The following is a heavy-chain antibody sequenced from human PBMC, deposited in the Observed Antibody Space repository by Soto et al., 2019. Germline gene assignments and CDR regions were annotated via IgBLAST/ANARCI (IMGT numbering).Heavy chain of an antibody. CDR2: ISPGSRYP. J-gene: IGHJ4*02. CDR3: VTWVSAHFDY. V-gene: IGHV3-11*03. D-gene: IGHD2-8*01. CDR1: GFTFGDSY. Sequence: SLRLSCAGSGFTFGDSYMSWIRQAPGKGLEWLSYISPGSRYPAYADSVKGRFTISRDNAKRSLYLQMMSLTAEDTALYYCVTWVSAHFDYCGQGTLVTVSP.